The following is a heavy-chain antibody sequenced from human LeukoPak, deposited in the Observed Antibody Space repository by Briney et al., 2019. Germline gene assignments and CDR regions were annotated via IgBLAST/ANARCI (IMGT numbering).Heavy chain of an antibody. CDR2: INHSGST. CDR3: ARADYSSTWSHDYYYMDV. CDR1: GGSFSSYY. D-gene: IGHD6-13*01. Sequence: SETLSLTCAVYGGSFSSYYWSCIRQPPGKGLEWIGEINHSGSTNYNPSLKSRVTISVDTSKNQFSLKLSSVTAADTAVYYCARADYSSTWSHDYYYMDVWGKGTTVTVSS. V-gene: IGHV4-34*01. J-gene: IGHJ6*03.